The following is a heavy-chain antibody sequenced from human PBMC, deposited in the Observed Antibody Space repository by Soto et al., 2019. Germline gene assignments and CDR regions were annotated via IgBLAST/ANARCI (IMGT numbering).Heavy chain of an antibody. J-gene: IGHJ4*02. CDR2: IYHSGST. Sequence: SETLSLTCAVSGGSISSSTYSWNWIRQPPGKGLEWIGYIYHSGSTYYNPSLKSRVTISVDTSKNQFSLKLSSVTAADTAVYYCARVDGPYYFDYWGQGTLVTVSS. V-gene: IGHV4-30-2*01. CDR3: ARVDGPYYFDY. CDR1: GGSISSSTYS.